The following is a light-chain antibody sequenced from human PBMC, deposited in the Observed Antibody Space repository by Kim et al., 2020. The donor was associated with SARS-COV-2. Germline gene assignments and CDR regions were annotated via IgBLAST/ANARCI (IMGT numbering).Light chain of an antibody. Sequence: SWRSSSGADSTGHDPSWSQQTAGPVQGTLIYNAATRSPGVPDRFCGDILGNKAALTITGAQADDESDYYCMLYMGNGISVFGGGTQLTVL. CDR1: SGADSTGHD. CDR3: MLYMGNGISV. J-gene: IGLJ3*02. CDR2: NAA. V-gene: IGLV8-61*01.